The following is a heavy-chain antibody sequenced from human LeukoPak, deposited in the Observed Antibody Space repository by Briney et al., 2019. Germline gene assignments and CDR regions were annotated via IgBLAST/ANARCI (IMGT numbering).Heavy chain of an antibody. CDR2: FDPEDGET. D-gene: IGHD5-12*01. V-gene: IGHV1-24*01. J-gene: IGHJ4*02. CDR3: ATRSVASIDFDY. CDR1: GYTLTELS. Sequence: ASVKVSCKVSGYTLTELSMHWVRQAPGKGLEWMGGFDPEDGETIYAQKFQGRVTMTEDTSTDTAYMELSSLRSEDTAVYYCATRSVASIDFDYWGQGTLVTVSS.